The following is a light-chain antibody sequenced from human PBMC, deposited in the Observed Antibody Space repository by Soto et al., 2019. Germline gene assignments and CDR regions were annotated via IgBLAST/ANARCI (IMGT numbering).Light chain of an antibody. J-gene: IGKJ2*01. CDR2: DAS. CDR1: QSVSRT. CDR3: QQYFSFPYT. Sequence: DIQMTQSPSTLSASIGDRVIFTCRASQSVSRTLAWYQQKPGKAPNLLIYDASTLERGDPSRFSGSGSGTEFTLTISSLQPDDFATYFCQQYFSFPYTFGQGTTLQ. V-gene: IGKV1-5*01.